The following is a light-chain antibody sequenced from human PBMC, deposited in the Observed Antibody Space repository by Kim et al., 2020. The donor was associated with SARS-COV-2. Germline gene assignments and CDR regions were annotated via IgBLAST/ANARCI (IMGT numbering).Light chain of an antibody. CDR3: QAWDSSIVV. CDR1: KLVDKY. V-gene: IGLV3-1*01. CDR2: QDN. J-gene: IGLJ2*01. Sequence: SYELTQPPSVSVSPGQTASITCSGDKLVDKYVCWHQQKPGQSPVLVIYQDNKRPSGIPERFSGSNSGNTATLTISGTQAMDEADYYCQAWDSSIVVFGGG.